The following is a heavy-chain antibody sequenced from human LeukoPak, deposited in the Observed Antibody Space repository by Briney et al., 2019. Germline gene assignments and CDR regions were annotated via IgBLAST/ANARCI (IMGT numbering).Heavy chain of an antibody. D-gene: IGHD6-13*01. V-gene: IGHV4-39*01. CDR2: IYYTGST. Sequence: SETLSLTCTVSGDSISSSNYYWGWIRQPPGKGLECIGSIYYTGSTYYNPSLKSRVTISVDTSKNQFSLKLNSVTAADTAVYYCARHGFGGPPGIAAAGLGTVGYWGQGTLVTVSS. CDR3: ARHGFGGPPGIAAAGLGTVGY. J-gene: IGHJ4*02. CDR1: GDSISSSNYY.